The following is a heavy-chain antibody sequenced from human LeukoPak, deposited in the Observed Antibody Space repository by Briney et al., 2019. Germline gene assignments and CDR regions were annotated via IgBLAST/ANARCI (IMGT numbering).Heavy chain of an antibody. Sequence: GGSLRLSCAASGFTFDDYAMHWVRQAPGKGLEWVSGISWNSGSIGYADSVKGRFTISRDNAKNSLYLQMNSLRAEDTAVYYCARDLDFWSGYSPFDYWGQGTLVTVSS. V-gene: IGHV3-9*01. D-gene: IGHD3-3*01. J-gene: IGHJ4*02. CDR3: ARDLDFWSGYSPFDY. CDR1: GFTFDDYA. CDR2: ISWNSGSI.